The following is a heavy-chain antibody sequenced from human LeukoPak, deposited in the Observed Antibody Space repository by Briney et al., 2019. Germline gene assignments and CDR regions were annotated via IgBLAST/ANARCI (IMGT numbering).Heavy chain of an antibody. D-gene: IGHD3-9*01. CDR3: AKWTSFDILTGPEID. Sequence: GGSLRLSCAASEFTFSSYAMSWVRQAPGKGLEWVSAVSGSGGSTYYADSVKGRFTISRDNSKNTLYLQMNSLRAEDTAVYYCAKWTSFDILTGPEIDWGQGTLVTVSS. CDR1: EFTFSSYA. J-gene: IGHJ4*02. V-gene: IGHV3-23*01. CDR2: VSGSGGST.